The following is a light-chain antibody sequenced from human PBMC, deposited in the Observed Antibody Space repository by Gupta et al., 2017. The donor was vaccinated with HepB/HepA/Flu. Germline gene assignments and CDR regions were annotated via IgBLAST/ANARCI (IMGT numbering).Light chain of an antibody. Sequence: HSALPQPPSVSRSPVQSITISCTGTSSDVGGYNYVSWYQQHPGKAPKLMIYDVSNRPSGVSNRFSGSKSGNTASLTISGLQAEDEADYYCSSYTSSSTVVFGGGTKLTVL. V-gene: IGLV2-14*01. CDR1: SSDVGGYNY. CDR2: DVS. J-gene: IGLJ2*01. CDR3: SSYTSSSTVV.